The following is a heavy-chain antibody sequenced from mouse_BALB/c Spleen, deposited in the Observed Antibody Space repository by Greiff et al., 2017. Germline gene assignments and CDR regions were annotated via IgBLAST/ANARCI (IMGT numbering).Heavy chain of an antibody. CDR2: IYPGDGDT. CDR1: GYAFSSYW. D-gene: IGHD2-4*01. CDR3: ARDYPGNYYFDY. V-gene: IGHV1-80*01. J-gene: IGHJ2*01. Sequence: QVQLQQSGAELVRPGSSVKISCKASGYAFSSYWMNWVKQRPGQGLEWIGQIYPGDGDTNYNGKFKGKATLTADKSSSTAYMQLSSLTSEDSAVYFCARDYPGNYYFDYWGQGTTLTVSS.